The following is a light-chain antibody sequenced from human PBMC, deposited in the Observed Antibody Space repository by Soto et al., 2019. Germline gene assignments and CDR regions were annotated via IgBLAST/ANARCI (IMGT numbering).Light chain of an antibody. CDR1: QSVSSN. J-gene: IGKJ5*01. V-gene: IGKV3-15*01. Sequence: EIVLTQSPGTLSLSPGERATFSCRASQSVSSNYLAWYQQKPGQAPRLLLYGASTRATGTPTRFSGSGSGTEFTLTISSLQSEDFAIYYCQQYKSWPPITFGQGTRLEIK. CDR3: QQYKSWPPIT. CDR2: GAS.